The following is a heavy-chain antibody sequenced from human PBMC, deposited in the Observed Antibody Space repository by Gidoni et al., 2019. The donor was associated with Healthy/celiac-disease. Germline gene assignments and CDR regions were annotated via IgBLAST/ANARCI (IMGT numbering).Heavy chain of an antibody. CDR2: IDYSGST. D-gene: IGHD1-26*01. CDR1: GGSISSSSYY. V-gene: IGHV4-39*01. J-gene: IGHJ3*02. Sequence: QLQLQESGPGLVKPSETLSLTCTVSGGSISSSSYYWGWIRQPQGKGLEWIGSIDYSGSTYYNPSLKSRVTISVDTSKNQFSLKLSSVTAADTAVYYCARVTEGAIPFDIWGQGTMVTVSS. CDR3: ARVTEGAIPFDI.